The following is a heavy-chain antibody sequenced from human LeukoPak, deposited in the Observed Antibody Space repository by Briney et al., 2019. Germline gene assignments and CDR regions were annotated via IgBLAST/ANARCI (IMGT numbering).Heavy chain of an antibody. J-gene: IGHJ4*02. CDR2: ISASSSYT. Sequence: KPGGSLRLSCVVSGIPFSDYYMNWIRLAPGKGLEWISYISASSSYTDYADSVKGRFTISRDNAKNILYLQMNSLGVEDTAVYYCAAGTAADFWGQGTLVSVSS. CDR1: GIPFSDYY. V-gene: IGHV3-11*03. D-gene: IGHD6-13*01. CDR3: AAGTAADF.